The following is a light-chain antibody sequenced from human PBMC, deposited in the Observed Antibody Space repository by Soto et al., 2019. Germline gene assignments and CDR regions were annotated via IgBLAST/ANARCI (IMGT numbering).Light chain of an antibody. Sequence: DIVMTQSPATLSVSLGERATLSCRASQSVSSNLAWYQQKPGQAPSLLIYGASTRATGIPARFSGSGSGTEFTLPISSLQSEDFAVYYCQHYNNWPPYTFGQGTKLEIK. V-gene: IGKV3-15*01. CDR2: GAS. CDR3: QHYNNWPPYT. J-gene: IGKJ2*01. CDR1: QSVSSN.